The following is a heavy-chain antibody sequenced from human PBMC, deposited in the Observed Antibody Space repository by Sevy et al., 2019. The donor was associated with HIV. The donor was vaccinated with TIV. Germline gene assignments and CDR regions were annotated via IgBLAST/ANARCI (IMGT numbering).Heavy chain of an antibody. V-gene: IGHV3-30-3*01. CDR2: ISYDGSNK. Sequence: GGSLRLSCAASGFTFSSYAMHWVRQAPGKGLEWVAVISYDGSNKYYADSVKGRFTISRDNSKNTLCLQMNSLRAEDTAVYYCARDVAGYCSGGSCYSFGYFDYWGQGTLVTVSS. J-gene: IGHJ4*02. CDR3: ARDVAGYCSGGSCYSFGYFDY. D-gene: IGHD2-15*01. CDR1: GFTFSSYA.